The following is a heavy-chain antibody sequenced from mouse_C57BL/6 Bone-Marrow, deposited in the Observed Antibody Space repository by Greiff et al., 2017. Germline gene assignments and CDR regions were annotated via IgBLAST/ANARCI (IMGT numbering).Heavy chain of an antibody. CDR2: IDPSDSYT. V-gene: IGHV1-59*01. CDR1: GYTFTSYW. Sequence: QVQLQQPGAELVRPGTSVKLSCKASGYTFTSYWMHWVKQRPGQGLEWIGVIDPSDSYTNYNQKFQGKATLTVDPSSSAAYMQLSSLTSEDSAVXYCARAFSTVVAVDYGGKGTTLTVSS. CDR3: ARAFSTVVAVDY. J-gene: IGHJ2*01. D-gene: IGHD1-1*01.